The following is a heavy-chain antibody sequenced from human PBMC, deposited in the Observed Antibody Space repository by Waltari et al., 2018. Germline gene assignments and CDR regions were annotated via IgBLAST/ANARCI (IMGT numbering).Heavy chain of an antibody. CDR1: GYSFTSYW. D-gene: IGHD6-13*01. CDR3: ATGIAAAGTSDINYGMDV. CDR2: IDPSAAYT. J-gene: IGHJ6*02. V-gene: IGHV5-10-1*03. Sequence: EVQLVQSGAEVKKPGESLRISCKGSGYSFTSYWISWVRQMTGKGLEGMGRIDPSAAYTNYTPSFQGHVTISADKSISTAYLQWSSLKASDTAMYYCATGIAAAGTSDINYGMDVWGQGTTVTVSS.